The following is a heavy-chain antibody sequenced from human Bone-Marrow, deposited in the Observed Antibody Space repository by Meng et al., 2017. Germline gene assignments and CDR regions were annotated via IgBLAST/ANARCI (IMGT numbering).Heavy chain of an antibody. D-gene: IGHD3-22*01. CDR3: ARVNYYDSSGYDDAFDI. J-gene: IGHJ3*02. CDR2: IYHSGST. Sequence: GSLRLSCAVYGGSFSGYYWSWIRQPPGKGLEWIGSIYHSGSTYYNPSLKSRVTISVDTSKNQFSLKLSSVTAADTAVYYCARVNYYDSSGYDDAFDIWGQGTMVTVSS. CDR1: GGSFSGYY. V-gene: IGHV4-34*01.